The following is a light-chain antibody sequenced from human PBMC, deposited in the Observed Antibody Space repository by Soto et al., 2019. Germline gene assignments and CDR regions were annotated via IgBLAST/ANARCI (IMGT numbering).Light chain of an antibody. CDR1: TSDIHNYDY. V-gene: IGLV2-14*03. CDR2: EVT. Sequence: QSALTQPASVSGSPGQSITISCTGSTSDIHNYDYVSWYQQLPGKAPKLLIYEVTNRPSGVSNRFSGSKSGNTASLTISGLQTEDEADYYCSSYTTTTPRVVFGGGTKLTVL. CDR3: SSYTTTTPRVV. J-gene: IGLJ2*01.